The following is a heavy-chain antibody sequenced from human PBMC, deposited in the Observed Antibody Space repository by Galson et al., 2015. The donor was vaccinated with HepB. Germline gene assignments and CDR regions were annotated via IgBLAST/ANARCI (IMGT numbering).Heavy chain of an antibody. CDR1: GFNFSSYG. J-gene: IGHJ4*02. Sequence: SLRLSCAASGFNFSSYGMHWVRQAPGKGLEWVAVIWYDGSNKYYADSVKGRFTISRDNSKNTLYLQMNSLRAEDTAVYYCARTPLQYYYDSSGYYGDFDYWGQGTLVTVSS. CDR3: ARTPLQYYYDSSGYYGDFDY. CDR2: IWYDGSNK. D-gene: IGHD3-22*01. V-gene: IGHV3-33*01.